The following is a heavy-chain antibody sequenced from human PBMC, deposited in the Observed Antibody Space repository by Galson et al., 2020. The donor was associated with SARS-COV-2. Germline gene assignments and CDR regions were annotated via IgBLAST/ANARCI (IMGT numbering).Heavy chain of an antibody. CDR1: GFTFSSYS. CDR3: ASPRGYSYGPFDY. V-gene: IGHV3-48*01. J-gene: IGHJ4*02. CDR2: ISSSSSTI. Sequence: GGSLRLSCAATGFTFSSYSMNWVRQAPGKGLEWVSYISSSSSTIYYADSVKGRFTISRDNAKNSLYLQMNSLRAEGTAGYYCASPRGYSYGPFDYWGQGTLVTVSS. D-gene: IGHD5-18*01.